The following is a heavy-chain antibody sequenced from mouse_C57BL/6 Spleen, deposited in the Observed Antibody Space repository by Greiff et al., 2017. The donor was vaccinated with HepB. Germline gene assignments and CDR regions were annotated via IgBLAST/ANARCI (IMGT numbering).Heavy chain of an antibody. J-gene: IGHJ1*03. CDR2: IDPENGDT. V-gene: IGHV14-4*01. D-gene: IGHD2-4*01. Sequence: EVQLQQSGAELVRPGASVKLSCTASGFNIKDDYMHWVKQRPEQGLEWIGWIDPENGDTEYASKFQGKATITADTSSNTAYLQLSSLTSEDTAVYYCTRSTMITTEYFDVWGTGTTVTVSS. CDR1: GFNIKDDY. CDR3: TRSTMITTEYFDV.